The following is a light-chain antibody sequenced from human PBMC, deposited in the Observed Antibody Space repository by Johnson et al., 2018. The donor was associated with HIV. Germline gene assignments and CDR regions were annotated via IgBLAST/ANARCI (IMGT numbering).Light chain of an antibody. CDR3: GTWDSSLRFVF. V-gene: IGLV1-51*02. J-gene: IGLJ1*01. Sequence: QAVLTQPPSVSAAPGQKVTISCSGSSSNIGNNYVSWYQQLPGTAPKLLICENNKRPSGIPNRLSDSQSGTSATLAITGLKTGDEADDYCGTWDSSLRFVFFGTGTKVTVL. CDR1: SSNIGNNY. CDR2: ENN.